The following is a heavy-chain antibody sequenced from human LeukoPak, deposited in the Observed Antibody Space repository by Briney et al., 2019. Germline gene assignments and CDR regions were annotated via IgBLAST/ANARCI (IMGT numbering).Heavy chain of an antibody. CDR2: IIPIFGTA. V-gene: IGHV1-69*13. CDR3: AKGGYNSALGGY. CDR1: GGTFISYA. D-gene: IGHD5-24*01. Sequence: SVKVSCKASGGTFISYAISWVRQAPGQGLEWMGGIIPIFGTANYAQKFQGRVTITADESTSTAYMELSSLRSEDTAVYYCAKGGYNSALGGYWGQGTLVTVSS. J-gene: IGHJ4*02.